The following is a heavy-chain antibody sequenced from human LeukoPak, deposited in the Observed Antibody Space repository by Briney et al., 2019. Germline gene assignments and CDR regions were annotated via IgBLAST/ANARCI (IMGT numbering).Heavy chain of an antibody. CDR3: ARVGDSGIYDSFDY. V-gene: IGHV4-61*02. CDR2: IYASGST. J-gene: IGHJ4*02. Sequence: SETLSLTCIVSGASISSGDYYWSWIRQPAGEGLDWIGRIYASGSTNYNPSLKSRVTISVDTSKNQFSLKLSSVIAADTAVYYCARVGDSGIYDSFDYWGQGILVTVSS. CDR1: GASISSGDYY. D-gene: IGHD3-10*01.